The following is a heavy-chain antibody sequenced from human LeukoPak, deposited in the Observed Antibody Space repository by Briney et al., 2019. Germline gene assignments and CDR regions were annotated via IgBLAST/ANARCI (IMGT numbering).Heavy chain of an antibody. Sequence: GGSLRLSCAASGFTFDDYAMHWVRQVPGKGLEWVSGISWNSGSIGYADSVKGRFTVSRDNAKNSLYLHMNSLSAEDTALYYCAKGKKITVAGLFDCWGQGTLVTVSS. V-gene: IGHV3-9*01. CDR2: ISWNSGSI. D-gene: IGHD6-19*01. J-gene: IGHJ4*02. CDR1: GFTFDDYA. CDR3: AKGKKITVAGLFDC.